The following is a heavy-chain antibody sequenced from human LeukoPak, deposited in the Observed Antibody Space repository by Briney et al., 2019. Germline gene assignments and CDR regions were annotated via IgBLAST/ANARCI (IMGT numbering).Heavy chain of an antibody. CDR3: GKGPGYSVYDNLPHH. Sequence: QAGGSLRLSCAASGFRFCSYGMHWVRQAPGKGLEWVAVISDDGSKIYYGDSVKGRFTISRDNSKNTLNLQMDSLRADDTAVYYCGKGPGYSVYDNLPHHWGQGTLVTVSS. V-gene: IGHV3-30*18. CDR1: GFRFCSYG. CDR2: ISDDGSKI. D-gene: IGHD5/OR15-5a*01. J-gene: IGHJ5*02.